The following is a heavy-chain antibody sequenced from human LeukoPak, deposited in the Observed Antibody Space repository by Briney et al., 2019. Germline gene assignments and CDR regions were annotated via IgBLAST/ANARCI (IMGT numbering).Heavy chain of an antibody. D-gene: IGHD4-17*01. V-gene: IGHV1-69*01. Sequence: ASVRVSCKASGGTFSSYAISWVRQAPGQGLEWMGGILPVFGTANYAQKFQGRVTITADESTSTAYMELRSLRSDDTAVYYCARRGPWRGVTIDYWGQGTLVTVSS. CDR1: GGTFSSYA. J-gene: IGHJ4*02. CDR3: ARRGPWRGVTIDY. CDR2: ILPVFGTA.